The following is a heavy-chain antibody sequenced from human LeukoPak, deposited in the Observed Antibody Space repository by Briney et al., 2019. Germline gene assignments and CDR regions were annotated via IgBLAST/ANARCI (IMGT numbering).Heavy chain of an antibody. CDR2: ISSSGSTI. CDR1: GISFSNYS. D-gene: IGHD3-10*01. J-gene: IGHJ4*02. CDR3: ARVRAGVRGVITLDY. Sequence: GGSLRLSCAASGISFSNYSMNWVRQAPGKGLEWVSYISSSGSTIYYADSVKGRFTISRDNAKNSLYLQMNSLRAEDTAVYYCARVRAGVRGVITLDYWGQGTLVTVSS. V-gene: IGHV3-48*04.